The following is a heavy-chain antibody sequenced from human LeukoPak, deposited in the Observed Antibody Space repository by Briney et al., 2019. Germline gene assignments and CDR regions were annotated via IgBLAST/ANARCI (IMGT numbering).Heavy chain of an antibody. Sequence: GGSLRLSCAASGFTFSSYAMSWVRQAPGKGLEWVSAISGSGGSTYYADSVKGRFTISRDNSKNTLYLQMNSLRAEDTAVYYCAKGRNLGYCSSTSCSRGDFDYWGQGTLVTVSS. J-gene: IGHJ4*02. D-gene: IGHD2-2*01. CDR3: AKGRNLGYCSSTSCSRGDFDY. CDR1: GFTFSSYA. V-gene: IGHV3-23*01. CDR2: ISGSGGST.